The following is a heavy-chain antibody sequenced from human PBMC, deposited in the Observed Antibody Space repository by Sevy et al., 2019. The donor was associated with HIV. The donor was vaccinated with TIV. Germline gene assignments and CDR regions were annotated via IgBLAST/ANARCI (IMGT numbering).Heavy chain of an antibody. CDR3: AKVNTVTTSNWFDP. Sequence: GGSLRLSCAASGFTFSSYGMHWVRQAPGKGLEWVAFIRYDGSNKYYADSVKGRFTISRDNSKNTLYLQMNSLRAEDTAVYYCAKVNTVTTSNWFDPWGQGTLVTVSS. CDR1: GFTFSSYG. J-gene: IGHJ5*02. V-gene: IGHV3-30*02. D-gene: IGHD4-4*01. CDR2: IRYDGSNK.